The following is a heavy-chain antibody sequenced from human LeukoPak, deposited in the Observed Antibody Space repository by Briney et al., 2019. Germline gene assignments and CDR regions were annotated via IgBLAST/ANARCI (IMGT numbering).Heavy chain of an antibody. D-gene: IGHD1-26*01. Sequence: KPGGSLRLSCAASGFTFSSYSMNWVRQAPGKGLEWVSSISSSSSYIYYADSVKGRFTISRDNAKNSLYLQMNSLRAEDTAVYYYASPHRNSGSSDDALDIWDQGTMVTVSS. J-gene: IGHJ3*02. V-gene: IGHV3-21*01. CDR1: GFTFSSYS. CDR3: ASPHRNSGSSDDALDI. CDR2: ISSSSSYI.